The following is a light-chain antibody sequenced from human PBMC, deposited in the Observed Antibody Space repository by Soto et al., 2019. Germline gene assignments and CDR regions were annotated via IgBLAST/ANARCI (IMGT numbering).Light chain of an antibody. CDR3: QQYNDYWT. V-gene: IGKV1-5*03. CDR1: QSISNW. Sequence: DIQMTQSPSTLSASAGDRVTITCRASQSISNWLAWYQQKPGKAPKLLIYKASSLESGVPSRFSSSGSGAEFTLTISSLQPDDFATYYCQQYNDYWTFGQGTKVDIK. J-gene: IGKJ1*01. CDR2: KAS.